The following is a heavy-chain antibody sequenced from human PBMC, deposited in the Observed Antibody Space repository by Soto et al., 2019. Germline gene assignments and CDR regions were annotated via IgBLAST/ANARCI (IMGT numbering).Heavy chain of an antibody. J-gene: IGHJ3*02. V-gene: IGHV3-66*01. CDR1: GLSVGNVY. CDR2: IYSDGST. Sequence: PGGSLRLSCAASGLSVGNVYLSWVRQAPGEGLEWVSLIYSDGSTFYADSVKGRFTISRDNSKNTLYLQMNSLRAEDTAIYFCATTLRYFDWSAFEIWGQGTMVTVSS. CDR3: ATTLRYFDWSAFEI. D-gene: IGHD3-9*01.